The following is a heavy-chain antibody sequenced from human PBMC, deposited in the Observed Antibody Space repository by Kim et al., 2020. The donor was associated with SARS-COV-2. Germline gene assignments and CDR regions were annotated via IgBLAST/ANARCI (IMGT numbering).Heavy chain of an antibody. V-gene: IGHV1-46*01. J-gene: IGHJ6*02. CDR2: INPSGGRT. D-gene: IGHD6-19*01. CDR3: ARDLFISSGVLSGGMDV. CDR1: GYTFTSYY. Sequence: ASVKVFCKASGYTFTSYYMHWVRQAPGQGLEWMGIINPSGGRTSYAQKFQGRVTMTRDTSTSTVYMELSSLRIEDTAVYYCARDLFISSGVLSGGMDVWGQGTTVTVSS.